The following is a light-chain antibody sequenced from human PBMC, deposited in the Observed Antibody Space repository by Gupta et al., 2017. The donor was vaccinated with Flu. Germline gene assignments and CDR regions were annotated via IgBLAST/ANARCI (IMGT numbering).Light chain of an antibody. J-gene: IGKJ2*01. CDR3: QQYNSLPYT. CDR1: HNLNYN. Sequence: DIQMTQSPSSLSASEGDRVTITCQASHNLNYNLNWFQQKPGKAPRLLISDASNLKTGVPSRFSGSGSGTHFTFTISSLQPEDVATYFCQQYNSLPYTFGQGTRLEIK. CDR2: DAS. V-gene: IGKV1-33*01.